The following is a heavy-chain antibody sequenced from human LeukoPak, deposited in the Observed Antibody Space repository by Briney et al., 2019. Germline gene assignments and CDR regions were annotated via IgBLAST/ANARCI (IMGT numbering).Heavy chain of an antibody. J-gene: IGHJ5*02. Sequence: PGGSLRLSCAASGFTFSSYSMNWVRQAPGKGLEGVSSISSSGSFIYYADSVKGRLNTSRDNAKNSLYLQMNSLRADDTAVYYCARVVTAAWDLFDPWGQGTLVTVSS. CDR1: GFTFSSYS. CDR3: ARVVTAAWDLFDP. CDR2: ISSSGSFI. V-gene: IGHV3-21*01. D-gene: IGHD2-2*01.